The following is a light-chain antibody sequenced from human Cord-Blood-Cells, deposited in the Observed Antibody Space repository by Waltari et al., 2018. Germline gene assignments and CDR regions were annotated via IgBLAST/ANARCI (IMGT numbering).Light chain of an antibody. CDR1: SSNLRSNT. V-gene: IGLV1-44*01. Sequence: QSVLTQPPSASGTPGQRVTISCSGSSSNLRSNTLNWYQPLPGTAPKLLIYSNNQRPSGVPDRFSGSKSGTSASLAISGLQSEDEADYYCAAWDDSLNGWVFGGGTKLTVL. J-gene: IGLJ3*02. CDR2: SNN. CDR3: AAWDDSLNGWV.